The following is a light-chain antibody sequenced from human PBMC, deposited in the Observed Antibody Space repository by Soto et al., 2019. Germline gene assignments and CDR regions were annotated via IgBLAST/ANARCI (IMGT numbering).Light chain of an antibody. CDR2: GAS. J-gene: IGKJ2*01. CDR3: QQYHNWPPQYT. CDR1: QTVASN. V-gene: IGKV3-15*01. Sequence: EIVMTQSPASLSASPGDGATLSCRASQTVASNLAWYQQKPGQGPRLLIHGASTRAAGVPARFSGSGSGTDFTLTISILQSEDFAVYYCQQYHNWPPQYTFGQGTKLQIK.